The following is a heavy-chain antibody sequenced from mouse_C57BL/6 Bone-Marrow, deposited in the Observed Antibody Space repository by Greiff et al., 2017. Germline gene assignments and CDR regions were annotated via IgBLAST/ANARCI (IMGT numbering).Heavy chain of an antibody. CDR1: GFNIKDDY. J-gene: IGHJ2*01. D-gene: IGHD1-1*01. CDR3: TTGGITTVVGGY. CDR2: IDPENGDT. V-gene: IGHV14-4*01. Sequence: EVQLQQSGAELVRPGASVKLSCTASGFNIKDDYMHWVKQRPEQGLEWIGWIDPENGDTEYASKFQGKATITADTSSNTAYLQLSSLTSEDTAVYYCTTGGITTVVGGYWGKGTTLTVSS.